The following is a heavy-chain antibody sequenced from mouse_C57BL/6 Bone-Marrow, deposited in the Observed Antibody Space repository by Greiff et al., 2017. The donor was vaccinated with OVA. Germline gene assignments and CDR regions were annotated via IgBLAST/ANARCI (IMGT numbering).Heavy chain of an antibody. Sequence: EVQLQQSGPVLVKPGASVKMSCKASGYTFTDYYMNWVKQSHGKSLEWIGVINPYNGGTSYNQKFKGKATLTVDKSSSTAYMERNSLTSEDSAVYYCARSVYGSSLYYFDYWGQGTTLTVSS. CDR1: GYTFTDYY. V-gene: IGHV1-19*01. CDR2: INPYNGGT. D-gene: IGHD1-1*01. CDR3: ARSVYGSSLYYFDY. J-gene: IGHJ2*01.